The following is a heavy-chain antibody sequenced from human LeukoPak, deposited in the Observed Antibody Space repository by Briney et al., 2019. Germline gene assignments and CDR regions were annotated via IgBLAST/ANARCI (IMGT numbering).Heavy chain of an antibody. CDR3: ATTTTIASWFDP. V-gene: IGHV4-4*09. J-gene: IGHJ5*02. CDR2: IYTSGST. D-gene: IGHD2-21*01. CDR1: GGSISGYY. Sequence: PSETLSLTCSVSGGSISGYYWSWVRQPPGKGLVWIGYIYTSGSTNYNPSLKSRVTISVDTSKNQFSLKLSSVTAADTAVYYCATTTTIASWFDPWGQGTLVTVSS.